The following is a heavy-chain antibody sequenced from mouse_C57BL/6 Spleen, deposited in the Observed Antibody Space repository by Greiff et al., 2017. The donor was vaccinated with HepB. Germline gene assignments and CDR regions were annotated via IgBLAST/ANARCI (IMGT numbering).Heavy chain of an antibody. Sequence: VQLQQSGAELVKPGASVKISCKASGYAFSSYWMNWVKQRPGKGLEWIGQIYPGDGDTNYNGKFKGKATLTADKSSSTAYMQLSSLTSEDSAVYFCARKDYGSSRGFAYWGQGTLVTVSA. J-gene: IGHJ3*01. CDR2: IYPGDGDT. V-gene: IGHV1-80*01. CDR1: GYAFSSYW. D-gene: IGHD1-1*01. CDR3: ARKDYGSSRGFAY.